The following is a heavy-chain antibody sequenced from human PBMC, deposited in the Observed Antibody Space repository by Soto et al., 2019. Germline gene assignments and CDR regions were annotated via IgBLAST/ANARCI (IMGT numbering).Heavy chain of an antibody. J-gene: IGHJ4*02. CDR1: GYIFINYY. D-gene: IGHD6-13*01. Sequence: QVPLVQSGAEVKKPGASVKVSCKASGYIFINYYIHWVRQAPGQGLEWIAIINPNGGSTNYAQKFRGRVTLARDTSTSTVYMDLSSLRSEDTAMYYCARDLAAGDFWGQGTLVTVSS. V-gene: IGHV1-46*01. CDR3: ARDLAAGDF. CDR2: INPNGGST.